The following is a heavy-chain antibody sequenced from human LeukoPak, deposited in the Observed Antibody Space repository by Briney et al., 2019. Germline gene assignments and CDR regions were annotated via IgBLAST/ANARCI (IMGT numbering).Heavy chain of an antibody. V-gene: IGHV1-2*02. CDR2: INPNSGGT. J-gene: IGHJ4*02. CDR3: ARDKDTAMVGDY. CDR1: GYTFTGHY. Sequence: ASVKVSCKASGYTFTGHYMHWVRQAPGQGLEWMGWINPNSGGTNYAQNFQSRVTMTRDTSISSAYMELSSLRSDDTAVYYCARDKDTAMVGDYWGQGTLLTVSS. D-gene: IGHD5-18*01.